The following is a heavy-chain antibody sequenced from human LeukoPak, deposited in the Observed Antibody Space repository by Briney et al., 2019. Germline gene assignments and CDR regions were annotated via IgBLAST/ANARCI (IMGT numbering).Heavy chain of an antibody. CDR1: GGSFSGYY. D-gene: IGHD2-2*01. Sequence: TSETLSLTCAVYGGSFSGYYWSWIRQPPGKGLEWIGEINHSGSTNYNPSLKSRVTISVDTSKNQFSLKLSSVTAADTAAYYCARGPEWGYCSSTSCPAGGFDYWGQGTLVTVSS. CDR3: ARGPEWGYCSSTSCPAGGFDY. V-gene: IGHV4-34*01. J-gene: IGHJ4*02. CDR2: INHSGST.